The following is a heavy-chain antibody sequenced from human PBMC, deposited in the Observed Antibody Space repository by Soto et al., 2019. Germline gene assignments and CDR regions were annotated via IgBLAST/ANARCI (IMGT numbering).Heavy chain of an antibody. Sequence: RGWSLRLSCAASGFPYSQYAMSWVRQAPGKGLDWVSGISGIGCMTYYADSVKVRFPMSRENSKNTLYLKMNTLRAEDTAVYYWAKDGPMTVVVITPCVDDWGQGPLVTFSS. CDR3: AKDGPMTVVVITPCVDD. J-gene: IGHJ4*02. CDR1: GFPYSQYA. V-gene: IGHV3-23*01. D-gene: IGHD3-22*01. CDR2: ISGIGCMT.